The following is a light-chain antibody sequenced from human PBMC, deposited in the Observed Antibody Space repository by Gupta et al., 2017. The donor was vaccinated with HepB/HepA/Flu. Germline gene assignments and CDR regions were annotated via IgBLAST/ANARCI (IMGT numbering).Light chain of an antibody. V-gene: IGLV1-47*01. CDR2: RNY. CDR3: AAWDDSRSGYV. J-gene: IGLJ1*01. CDR1: SSSIGDNS. Sequence: QSVLTQPPSASGPPGQRVTISCSGSSSSIGDNSVYWYQHLPGTAPKLLIYRNYQRPSGVPDRFSGSKSGTSASLAISGLQAEDEADYYCAAWDDSRSGYVFGTGTKVTVL.